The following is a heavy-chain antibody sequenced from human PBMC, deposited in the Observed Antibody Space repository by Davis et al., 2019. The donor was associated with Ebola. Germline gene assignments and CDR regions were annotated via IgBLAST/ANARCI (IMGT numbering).Heavy chain of an antibody. CDR1: GFTLSDGYS. CDR3: ATKQGDY. V-gene: IGHV3-23*01. CDR2: TAGGGYT. J-gene: IGHJ4*02. Sequence: GESLKISCVASGFTLSDGYSMNWVRQAPGKGLEWVSATAGGGYTYYADSVKGRFTISRDNSKNTLYLQMNSLRAEDTAVYYCATKQGDYWGQGTLVTVSS.